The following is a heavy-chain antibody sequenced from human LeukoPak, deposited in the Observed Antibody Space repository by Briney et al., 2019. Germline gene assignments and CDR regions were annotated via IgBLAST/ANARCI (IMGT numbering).Heavy chain of an antibody. CDR1: GFTFSSYS. CDR3: AKSSGSYYNVDFDY. D-gene: IGHD3-10*01. J-gene: IGHJ4*02. V-gene: IGHV3-21*04. Sequence: GGSLRLSCAASGFTFSSYSMNWVRQAPGKGLEWVSSISSSSSYIYYADSVKGRFTISRDNAKNSLYLQMNSLRAEDTAVYYCAKSSGSYYNVDFDYWGQGTLVTVSS. CDR2: ISSSSSYI.